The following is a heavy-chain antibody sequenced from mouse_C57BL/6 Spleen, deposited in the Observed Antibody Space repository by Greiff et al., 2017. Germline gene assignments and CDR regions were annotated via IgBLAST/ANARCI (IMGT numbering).Heavy chain of an antibody. J-gene: IGHJ3*01. Sequence: DVMLVESGGGLVKPGGSLKLSCAASGFTFSSYTMSWVRQTPEKRLEWVATISGGGGNTYYPDSVKGRFTISRDNAKNTLYLQMSSLRSEDTALYYCARHFDGPFAYWGQGTLVTVSA. CDR1: GFTFSSYT. CDR2: ISGGGGNT. V-gene: IGHV5-9*01. D-gene: IGHD2-3*01. CDR3: ARHFDGPFAY.